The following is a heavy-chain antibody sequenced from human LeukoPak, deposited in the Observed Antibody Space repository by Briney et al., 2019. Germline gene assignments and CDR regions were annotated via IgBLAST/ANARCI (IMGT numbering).Heavy chain of an antibody. Sequence: PSETLSLTCTVSGGSISSYYWSWIRQPPGKGLEWIGYIYYSGSTNYNPSLKSRVTISVDTSKNQFSLKLSSVTAADTAVYYCARRGYSSSWYYSYFDYWGQGTLVTVSS. CDR3: ARRGYSSSWYYSYFDY. D-gene: IGHD6-13*01. CDR1: GGSISSYY. J-gene: IGHJ4*02. V-gene: IGHV4-59*08. CDR2: IYYSGST.